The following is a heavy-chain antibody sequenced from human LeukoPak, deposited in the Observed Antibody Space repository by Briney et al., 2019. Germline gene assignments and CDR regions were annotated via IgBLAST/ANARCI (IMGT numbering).Heavy chain of an antibody. CDR1: GFTFLSYS. CDR2: ISSSSSYI. CDR3: ARALFIAAAGTGY. D-gene: IGHD6-13*01. Sequence: PGGSLRLSCAASGFTFLSYSINWVRQAPGKGLEWVSSISSSSSYIYYADSVKGRFTISRDNAKNSLYLQMNSLRAEDTAVYYCARALFIAAAGTGYWGQGILVTVSS. V-gene: IGHV3-21*01. J-gene: IGHJ4*02.